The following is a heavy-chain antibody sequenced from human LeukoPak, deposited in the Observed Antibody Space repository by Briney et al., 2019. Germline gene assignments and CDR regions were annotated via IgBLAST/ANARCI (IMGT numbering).Heavy chain of an antibody. V-gene: IGHV5-51*01. D-gene: IGHD3-22*01. CDR1: GYSSTSYW. CDR3: ARQFYYDSSGPHDYYGMDV. CDR2: IYPGDSDT. J-gene: IGHJ6*02. Sequence: GESLKISCKGSGYSSTSYWIGWVRQMPGKGLEWMGIIYPGDSDTRYSPSFQGQVTISADKSISTAYLQWSSLKASDTAMYYCARQFYYDSSGPHDYYGMDVWGQGTTVTVSS.